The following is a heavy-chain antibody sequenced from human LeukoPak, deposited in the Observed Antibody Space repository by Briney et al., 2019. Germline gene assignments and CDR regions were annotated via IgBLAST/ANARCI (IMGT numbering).Heavy chain of an antibody. Sequence: GASVKVSCKASGDTFSSYAISWVRQAPGQGLEWMGGIIPIFGTANYAQKFQGRVTITTDESTSTAYMELSSLRSEDTAVYYCARVVPAALYFDYWGQGTLVTVSS. D-gene: IGHD2-2*01. CDR2: IIPIFGTA. CDR1: GDTFSSYA. V-gene: IGHV1-69*05. CDR3: ARVVPAALYFDY. J-gene: IGHJ4*02.